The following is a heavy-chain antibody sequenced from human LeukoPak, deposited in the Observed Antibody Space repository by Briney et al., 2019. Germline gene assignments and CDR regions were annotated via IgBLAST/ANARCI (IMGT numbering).Heavy chain of an antibody. J-gene: IGHJ4*02. D-gene: IGHD6-19*01. CDR3: ARDARLSDWYSFNY. CDR2: IYYSGST. CDR1: GGSISSYY. Sequence: SETLSLTCTVSGGSISSYYWSWIRQPPGKGLEWIGYIYYSGSTNYNPSLKSRVTISVDTSKNQFSLKLSSVTAADTAVYYCARDARLSDWYSFNYWGQGTLVTVSS. V-gene: IGHV4-59*01.